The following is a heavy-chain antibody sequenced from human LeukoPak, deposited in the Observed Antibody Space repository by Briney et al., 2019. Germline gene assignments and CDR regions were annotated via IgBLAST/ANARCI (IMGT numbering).Heavy chain of an antibody. CDR3: ARAYGSGSYLDY. D-gene: IGHD3-10*01. J-gene: IGHJ4*02. V-gene: IGHV4-34*01. CDR2: INHSGST. CDR1: GGSFSGYY. Sequence: SETLSLTCAVYGGSFSGYYWSWIRQPPGKGLEWIGEINHSGSTNYNPSLKGRVTISVDTSKNQFSLKLSSVTAADTAVYYCARAYGSGSYLDYWGQGTLVTVSS.